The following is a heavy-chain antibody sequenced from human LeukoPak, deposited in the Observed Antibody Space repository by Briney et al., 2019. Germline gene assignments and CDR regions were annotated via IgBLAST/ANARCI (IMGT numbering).Heavy chain of an antibody. CDR1: GFTFSSYG. Sequence: QSGRSLRLSCAASGFTFSSYGMHWVRQAPGKGLEWVAVISYDGSNKYYADSVKGRFTISRDNAKNSLYLQMNSLRAEDTAVYYCARTPIAVAGTYYYYGMDVWGQGTTVTVSS. CDR3: ARTPIAVAGTYYYYGMDV. CDR2: ISYDGSNK. J-gene: IGHJ6*02. V-gene: IGHV3-30*03. D-gene: IGHD6-19*01.